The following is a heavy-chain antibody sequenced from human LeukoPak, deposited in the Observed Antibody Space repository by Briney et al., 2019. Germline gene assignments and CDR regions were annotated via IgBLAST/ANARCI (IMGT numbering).Heavy chain of an antibody. J-gene: IGHJ4*02. CDR3: IRVPY. CDR2: ISSDGSNT. Sequence: PGGSLRLSCAVSGFTFNKYYMHWVRQAPGKGLVWVSRISSDGSNTNYADSVKGRFTISRDNAKNTLYLQMNSLSAEDTAVYYCIRVPYWGQGALVTVSS. V-gene: IGHV3-74*01. CDR1: GFTFNKYY.